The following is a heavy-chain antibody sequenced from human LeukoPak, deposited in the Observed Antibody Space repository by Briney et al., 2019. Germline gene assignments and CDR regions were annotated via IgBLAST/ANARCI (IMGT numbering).Heavy chain of an antibody. J-gene: IGHJ4*02. Sequence: PGGSLRLSCAASGFTFSSYWMSWVRQVPGKGLELVANIKPDGSEKYFVDSVKGRFTISRDNAKNSLYLQMNSLRAEDTAVYYCARDDGFRTVDYWGQGTLVTVSS. CDR2: IKPDGSEK. CDR3: ARDDGFRTVDY. D-gene: IGHD1-1*01. V-gene: IGHV3-7*01. CDR1: GFTFSSYW.